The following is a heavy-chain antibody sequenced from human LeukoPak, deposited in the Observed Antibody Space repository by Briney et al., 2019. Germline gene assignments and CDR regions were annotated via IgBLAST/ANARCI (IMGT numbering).Heavy chain of an antibody. CDR2: IIPIFGTA. Sequence: SVKVSCKASGGTFSSYAISWVRQAPGQGLEWMGGIIPIFGTANYAQEFQGRVTITADESTNTAYMELSSLRSEDTAVYYCARPYDSRGYTYGMGVWGQGTTVTVSS. CDR3: ARPYDSRGYTYGMGV. V-gene: IGHV1-69*13. J-gene: IGHJ6*02. CDR1: GGTFSSYA. D-gene: IGHD3-22*01.